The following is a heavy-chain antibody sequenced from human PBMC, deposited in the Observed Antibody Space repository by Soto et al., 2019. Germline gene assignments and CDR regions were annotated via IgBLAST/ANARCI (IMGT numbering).Heavy chain of an antibody. D-gene: IGHD6-19*01. CDR2: IYYSGST. J-gene: IGHJ5*02. CDR3: ARAGYSSGWYLSWFDP. V-gene: IGHV4-59*01. CDR1: GGSISSYY. Sequence: PSETLSLTCTVSGGSISSYYWSWIRQPPGKGLEWIGYIYYSGSTNYNPSLKSRVTISVDTSENQFSLKLSSVTAADTAVYYCARAGYSSGWYLSWFDPWGQGTLVTVSS.